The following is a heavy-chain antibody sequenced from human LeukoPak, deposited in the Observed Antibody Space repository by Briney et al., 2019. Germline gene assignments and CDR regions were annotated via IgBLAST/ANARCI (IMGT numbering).Heavy chain of an antibody. CDR2: MNPNSGNT. Sequence: ASVKVSCTASGYTFANYDIHWVRQASGQGLEWMGWMNPNSGNTGYAQKFQGRVTMTGNTSITTAYMELSSLRSDDTAVYYCARGRGENYFDYWGQGTLVTVSS. J-gene: IGHJ4*02. CDR3: ARGRGENYFDY. D-gene: IGHD3-10*01. CDR1: GYTFANYD. V-gene: IGHV1-8*01.